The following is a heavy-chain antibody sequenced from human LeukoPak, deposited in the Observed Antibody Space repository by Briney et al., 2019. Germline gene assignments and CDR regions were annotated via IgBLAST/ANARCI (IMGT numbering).Heavy chain of an antibody. J-gene: IGHJ5*02. CDR2: IRYDGSNK. V-gene: IGHV3-30*02. CDR1: GFTFSSYG. Sequence: GGSLRLSCAASGFTFSSYGIRWVRQAPGKGRGRGAFIRYDGSNKYYADSVKGRFTISRDNSKHPLYLQMNSLRPEDTAVYYCAKDQGPGSWAVAGSWGQGTLVTVSS. D-gene: IGHD6-19*01. CDR3: AKDQGPGSWAVAGS.